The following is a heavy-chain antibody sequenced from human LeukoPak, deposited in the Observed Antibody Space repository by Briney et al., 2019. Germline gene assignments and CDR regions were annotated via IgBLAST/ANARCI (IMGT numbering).Heavy chain of an antibody. V-gene: IGHV3-30*02. CDR1: GFTFSSYG. J-gene: IGHJ4*02. CDR3: AKDPGSESNGPDY. CDR2: IRYDGSNK. Sequence: GGSLRLSCAASGFTFSSYGMHWVRQAPGKGLEWVAFIRYDGSNKYYADSVKGRFTISRDNSKNTLYLQMNSLRAEDTAVYYCAKDPGSESNGPDYWGQGTLVNVSS.